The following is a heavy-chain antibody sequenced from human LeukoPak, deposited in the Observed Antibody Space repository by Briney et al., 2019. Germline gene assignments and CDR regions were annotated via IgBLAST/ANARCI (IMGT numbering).Heavy chain of an antibody. CDR1: GGSISRSY. J-gene: IGHJ4*02. CDR3: ARDHKYSSSSGFDY. D-gene: IGHD6-6*01. Sequence: SETLSLTCTVSGGSISRSYWSWIRQPPGKGLEWIGYIYHSGSTNYNPSLKSRVTISVDTSKNQFSLKLSSVTAADTAVYYCARDHKYSSSSGFDYWGQGTLVTVSS. CDR2: IYHSGST. V-gene: IGHV4-59*01.